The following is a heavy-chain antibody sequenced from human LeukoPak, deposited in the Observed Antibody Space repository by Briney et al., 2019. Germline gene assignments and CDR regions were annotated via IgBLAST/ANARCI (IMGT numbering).Heavy chain of an antibody. V-gene: IGHV3-20*04. CDR2: INWNGDNT. CDR1: GFTFDDYG. CDR3: ARDSVGSGWY. D-gene: IGHD6-19*01. Sequence: GGSLRLSCAASGFTFDDYGMSWVRQPPGKGLEWVSGINWNGDNTGYADSVKGRFTISRDNAKNSLYLQMNSLRAEDTAVYYCARDSVGSGWYWGQGTLVTVSS. J-gene: IGHJ4*02.